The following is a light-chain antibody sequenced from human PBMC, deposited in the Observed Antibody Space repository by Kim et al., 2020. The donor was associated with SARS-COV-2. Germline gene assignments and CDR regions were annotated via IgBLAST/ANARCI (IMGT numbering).Light chain of an antibody. Sequence: DIQMTQSPSSVSASVGDRVTITCRASQGISSWLVWYQQKPGKAPELLIYAASSLQSGVSSRFSGSRSGTDFILTISSLQPEDSATYYCQQANSFPLTFGGGTKVDIK. V-gene: IGKV1-12*01. CDR3: QQANSFPLT. J-gene: IGKJ4*01. CDR2: AAS. CDR1: QGISSW.